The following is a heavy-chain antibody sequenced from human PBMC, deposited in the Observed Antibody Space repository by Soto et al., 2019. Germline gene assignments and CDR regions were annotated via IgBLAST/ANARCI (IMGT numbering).Heavy chain of an antibody. CDR2: ISYDGRNK. D-gene: IGHD1-26*01. V-gene: IGHV3-30*18. Sequence: QVQLVESGGGVVQPGRSLRLSCAASGFTFSSYGMHWVRQAPGKGLEWVAVISYDGRNKYYADSVKGRFTISRDNSKNTLYLQMNSLRAEDTAVYYCAKDTGSGSYYVGYYFDYWGQGTLVTVSS. CDR1: GFTFSSYG. J-gene: IGHJ4*02. CDR3: AKDTGSGSYYVGYYFDY.